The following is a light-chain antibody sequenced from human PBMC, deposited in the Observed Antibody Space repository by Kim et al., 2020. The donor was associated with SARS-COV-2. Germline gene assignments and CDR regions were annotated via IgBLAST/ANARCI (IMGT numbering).Light chain of an antibody. CDR1: ENIGTW. CDR3: QHFSRFPYT. V-gene: IGKV1-5*03. J-gene: IGKJ2*01. Sequence: SASGGDRVTIPCRASENIGTWLAWYQQKPGRAPSLLSYLASTLESGVPSRFSGTGSGTEFSLSITSLQPDDFATYYCQHFSRFPYTFGQGTKLEI. CDR2: LAS.